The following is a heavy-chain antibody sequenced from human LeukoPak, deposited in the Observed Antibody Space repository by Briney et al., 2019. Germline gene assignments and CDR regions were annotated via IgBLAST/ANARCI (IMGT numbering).Heavy chain of an antibody. CDR2: IIPIFGTA. D-gene: IGHD3-3*01. CDR3: ARGFLETYYFDY. Sequence: GASMKVSCKASGYTFTSYGISWVRQAPGQGLEWVGGIIPIFGTANYAQKFQGRVTITADESTSTAYMELSSLRSEDTAVYYCARGFLETYYFDYWGQGTLVTVSP. J-gene: IGHJ4*02. V-gene: IGHV1-69*13. CDR1: GYTFTSYG.